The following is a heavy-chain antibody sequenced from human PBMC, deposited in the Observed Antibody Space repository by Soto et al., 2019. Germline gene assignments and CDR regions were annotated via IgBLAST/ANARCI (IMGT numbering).Heavy chain of an antibody. CDR2: ISSSSSYI. V-gene: IGHV3-21*01. J-gene: IGHJ5*02. Sequence: GGSLRLSCAASGFTFSSYSMNWVRQAPGKGLEWVSSISSSSSYIYYADSVKGRFTISRDNAKNSLYLQMNSLRAEDTAVYYCAREPGIAAPFYPWGQGTLVTVSS. D-gene: IGHD6-13*01. CDR1: GFTFSSYS. CDR3: AREPGIAAPFYP.